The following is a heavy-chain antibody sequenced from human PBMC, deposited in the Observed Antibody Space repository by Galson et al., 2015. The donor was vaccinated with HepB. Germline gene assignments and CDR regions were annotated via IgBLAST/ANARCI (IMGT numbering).Heavy chain of an antibody. CDR3: ARTAGFGYTPHFHYGIDV. V-gene: IGHV1-18*01. D-gene: IGHD5-24*01. J-gene: IGHJ6*02. CDR1: GYTFTTYG. Sequence: SVKVSCKASGYTFTTYGISWVRQAPGQGLEWMGWISAYNGNTWYAQHFQGRVTMTTDTSTSTVFMELRSLRSDDTAMYFCARTAGFGYTPHFHYGIDVWGQGTTVSVSS. CDR2: ISAYNGNT.